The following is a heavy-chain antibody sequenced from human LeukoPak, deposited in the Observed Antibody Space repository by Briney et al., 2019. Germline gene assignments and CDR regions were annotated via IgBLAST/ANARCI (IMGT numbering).Heavy chain of an antibody. Sequence: GGSLRLSCAASGFTFSIYAMSWVRQAPGKGLEWVSAISGSGDSTNYADSVKGRFTISRDNSKNTLYLQMSSLRAEDTAVYYCAKWWSRPRPFLDYWGQGTLVTVSS. CDR2: ISGSGDST. V-gene: IGHV3-23*01. CDR3: AKWWSRPRPFLDY. J-gene: IGHJ4*02. D-gene: IGHD2-8*02. CDR1: GFTFSIYA.